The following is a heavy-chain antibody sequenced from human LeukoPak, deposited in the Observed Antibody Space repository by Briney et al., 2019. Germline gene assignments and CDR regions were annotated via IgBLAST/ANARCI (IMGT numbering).Heavy chain of an antibody. Sequence: GGSLRLSCAASGFTFSSYWMHWVRQAPGKGLVWVSRINSDGSSTSYADSVKGRFTISRDNTKNTLYLQMNSLRAEDTAVYYCARGVTIFGVVINFCNWFDPWGQGTLVTVSS. CDR2: INSDGSST. D-gene: IGHD3-3*01. CDR3: ARGVTIFGVVINFCNWFDP. J-gene: IGHJ5*02. CDR1: GFTFSSYW. V-gene: IGHV3-74*01.